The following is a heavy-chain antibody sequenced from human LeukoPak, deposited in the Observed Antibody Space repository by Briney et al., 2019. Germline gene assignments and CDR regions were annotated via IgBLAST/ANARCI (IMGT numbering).Heavy chain of an antibody. V-gene: IGHV4-61*01. Sequence: SQTLSLTCTVSGGSISSGSYYWSWIRQPPGKGLEGIGYIYYSGSTNYNPSLKSRVTISVDTSKNQFSLKLSSVTAADTAVYYCARAHYYDSSGYYYRLAFDIWGQGTMVTVSS. CDR3: ARAHYYDSSGYYYRLAFDI. D-gene: IGHD3-22*01. CDR2: IYYSGST. CDR1: GGSISSGSYY. J-gene: IGHJ3*02.